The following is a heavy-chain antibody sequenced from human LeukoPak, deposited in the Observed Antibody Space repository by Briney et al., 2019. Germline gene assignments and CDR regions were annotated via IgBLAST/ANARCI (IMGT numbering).Heavy chain of an antibody. CDR2: ITSGGNT. Sequence: GGSLILSCAASGFTVSSNYMNWVRQAPGKGLEWVSVITSGGNTYYADSVKGRLTTSRDNSKNTLYVQMNSLRAEDTAIYYCARGRGYRDYDRPLDYWGQGTLVTVSS. J-gene: IGHJ4*02. CDR1: GFTVSSNY. D-gene: IGHD5-12*01. CDR3: ARGRGYRDYDRPLDY. V-gene: IGHV3-53*01.